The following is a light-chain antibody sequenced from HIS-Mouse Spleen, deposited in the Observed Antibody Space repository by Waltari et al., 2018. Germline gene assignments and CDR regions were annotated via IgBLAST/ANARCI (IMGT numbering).Light chain of an antibody. Sequence: QSALTQPASVSGSPGQSITISCPGTSSDVGSYTLVSWYQQHPGKAPKLMIYEGSKRPSGVSNRFSGSKSGNTASLTISGLQAEDEADYYCCSYAGSSTLINWVFGGGTKLTVL. CDR3: CSYAGSSTLINWV. J-gene: IGLJ3*02. CDR2: EGS. CDR1: SSDVGSYTL. V-gene: IGLV2-23*01.